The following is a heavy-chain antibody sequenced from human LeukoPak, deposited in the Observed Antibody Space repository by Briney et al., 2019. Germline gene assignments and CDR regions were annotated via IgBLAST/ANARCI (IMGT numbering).Heavy chain of an antibody. CDR1: GYTFTSYY. V-gene: IGHV1-46*01. D-gene: IGHD2-2*01. J-gene: IGHJ5*02. CDR3: AREDCSSTSCYNWFDP. CDR2: INPSGGST. Sequence: VASVKVSCKASGYTFTSYYMHWVRQAPGQGLEWMGIINPSGGSTSYAQKFQGRVTMTRDTSTSTVYMELSSLRSEDTAVYYCAREDCSSTSCYNWFDPWGQGTLVTVSS.